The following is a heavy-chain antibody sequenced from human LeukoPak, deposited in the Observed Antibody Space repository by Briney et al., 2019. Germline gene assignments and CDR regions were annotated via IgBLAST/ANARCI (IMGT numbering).Heavy chain of an antibody. D-gene: IGHD3-10*01. CDR1: GFTFSHYS. V-gene: IGHV3-23*01. CDR3: AKDMEGSVADYFDY. J-gene: IGHJ4*02. Sequence: GGSLRLSCVASGFTFSHYSMNWVRQAPGKGLERVSHISGSGDTTYYADSVKGRFTISRDNSKNTLYLQMNSLRADDTAVYYCAKDMEGSVADYFDYWGQGTLVTVSS. CDR2: ISGSGDTT.